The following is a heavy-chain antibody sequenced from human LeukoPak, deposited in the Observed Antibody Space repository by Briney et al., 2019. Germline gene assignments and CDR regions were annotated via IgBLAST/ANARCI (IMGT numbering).Heavy chain of an antibody. Sequence: GGSLRLSCAASGFTFSSYAMSWVRQAPGKGLEWVGRIKSKTDGGTTDYAAPVKGRFTISRDDSKNTLYLQMNSLKTEDTAVYYCTTLDYDFWSGYFWGQGTLVTVSS. D-gene: IGHD3-3*01. CDR2: IKSKTDGGTT. CDR3: TTLDYDFWSGYF. J-gene: IGHJ4*02. V-gene: IGHV3-15*01. CDR1: GFTFSSYA.